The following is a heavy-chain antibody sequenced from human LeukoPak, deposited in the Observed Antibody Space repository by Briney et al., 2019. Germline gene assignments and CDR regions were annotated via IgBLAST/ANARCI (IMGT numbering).Heavy chain of an antibody. V-gene: IGHV1-8*01. CDR2: MNPNSGNT. CDR1: GYTFTSYD. Sequence: GASVKVSCKASGYTFTSYDINWVRQATGQGLEWMGWMNPNSGNTGYTQKFQARVTMTRNTSISTAYMELSSLKSEDTAVYYCARGQRLSGNYFLGGQWGQRTLVTVSS. D-gene: IGHD1-26*01. J-gene: IGHJ4*02. CDR3: ARGQRLSGNYFLGGQ.